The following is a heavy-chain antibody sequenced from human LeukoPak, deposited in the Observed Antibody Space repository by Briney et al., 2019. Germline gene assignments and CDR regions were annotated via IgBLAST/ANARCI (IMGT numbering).Heavy chain of an antibody. CDR1: GFTFSSYA. D-gene: IGHD3-22*01. CDR2: ISGSGGST. Sequence: GGSLRLSCAASGFTFSSYAMSWVRQAPGKGLEWVSAISGSGGSTYYADSVKGRFTISRDNSKNTLYLQMNSLRAEDTAVYYCARHVTDYYDSSGYYYADYWGQGNPGHRLL. CDR3: ARHVTDYYDSSGYYYADY. V-gene: IGHV3-23*01. J-gene: IGHJ4*02.